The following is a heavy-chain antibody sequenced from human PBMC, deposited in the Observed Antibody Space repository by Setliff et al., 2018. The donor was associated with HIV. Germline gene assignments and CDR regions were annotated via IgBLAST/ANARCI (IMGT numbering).Heavy chain of an antibody. Sequence: SVKVSCKASGGTFSSYAISWVRQAPGQGLEWMGGIIPIFGTANYAQKFRGRVTMTRDTFTSTVYMELSSLRSEDTAVYYCARDLDSAYDKTLDYWGQGTLVTVSS. CDR2: IIPIFGTA. V-gene: IGHV1-69*05. J-gene: IGHJ4*02. CDR1: GGTFSSYA. D-gene: IGHD5-12*01. CDR3: ARDLDSAYDKTLDY.